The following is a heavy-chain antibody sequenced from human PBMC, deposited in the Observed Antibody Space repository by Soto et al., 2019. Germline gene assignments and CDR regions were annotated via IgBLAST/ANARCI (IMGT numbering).Heavy chain of an antibody. V-gene: IGHV3-30*03. CDR2: MSYAGRDT. CDR1: GFIFSKNG. Sequence: QVQLVESGGGVVQPGRSLRLSCVGSGFIFSKNGMHWVRQTPGKGLEWVAFMSYAGRDTFYADSLKGRFTISRDNSKNTLCLHMSNLGAEDTVMYYCSIVRVADSALDHWGQGTLVCVSS. D-gene: IGHD3-10*02. J-gene: IGHJ4*02. CDR3: SIVRVADSALDH.